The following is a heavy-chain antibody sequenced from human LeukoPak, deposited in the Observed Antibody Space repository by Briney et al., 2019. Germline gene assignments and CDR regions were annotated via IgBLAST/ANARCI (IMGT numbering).Heavy chain of an antibody. CDR2: IIPIFGTA. CDR1: GYTFTGYY. CDR3: ARDLSSGWYNY. V-gene: IGHV1-69*13. Sequence: ASVKVSCKASGYTFTGYYMHWVRQAPGQGLEWMGGIIPIFGTANYAQKFQGRVTITADESTSTAYMELSSLRSEDTAVYYCARDLSSGWYNYWGQGTLVTVSS. J-gene: IGHJ4*02. D-gene: IGHD6-19*01.